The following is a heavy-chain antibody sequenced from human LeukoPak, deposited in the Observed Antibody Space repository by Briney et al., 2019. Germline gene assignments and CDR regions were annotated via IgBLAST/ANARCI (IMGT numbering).Heavy chain of an antibody. CDR2: IYYSGST. D-gene: IGHD2-15*01. CDR3: ARAGGYDIGAFDI. Sequence: PSETLSLTCTVSGGSISGSSYYWGWIRQPPGKGLEWIGSIYYSGSTNYNPSLKSRVTISVDTSKNQFSLKLSSVTAADTAVYYCARAGGYDIGAFDIWGQGTMVTVSS. J-gene: IGHJ3*02. V-gene: IGHV4-39*07. CDR1: GGSISGSSYY.